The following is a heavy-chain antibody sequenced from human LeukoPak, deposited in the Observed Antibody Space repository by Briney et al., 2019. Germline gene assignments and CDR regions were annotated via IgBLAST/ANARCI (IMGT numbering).Heavy chain of an antibody. CDR3: AKPGGQYQLLYYFDY. D-gene: IGHD2-2*01. J-gene: IGHJ4*02. CDR2: ISSSSSTI. Sequence: GGSLRLSCAASGFTFSSYSMNWVRQAPGKGLEWVSYISSSSSTIYYADSVKGRFTISRDNSKNTLYLQMNSLRAEDTAVYYCAKPGGQYQLLYYFDYWGQGTLVTVSS. V-gene: IGHV3-48*01. CDR1: GFTFSSYS.